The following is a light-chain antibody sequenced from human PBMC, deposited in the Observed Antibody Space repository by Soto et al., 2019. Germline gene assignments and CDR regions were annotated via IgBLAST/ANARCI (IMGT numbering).Light chain of an antibody. Sequence: QSALTQPASVSGAPGQSITVSCTGTSSDIGAYNYVSWYQQHPGNARKVIIYEVNNRPSGVSNRFSGSKSGNTASLPISGLQAEYEAEYYCASFTAISTRVFGTGTKLTVL. CDR3: ASFTAISTRV. J-gene: IGLJ1*01. V-gene: IGLV2-14*03. CDR1: SSDIGAYNY. CDR2: EVN.